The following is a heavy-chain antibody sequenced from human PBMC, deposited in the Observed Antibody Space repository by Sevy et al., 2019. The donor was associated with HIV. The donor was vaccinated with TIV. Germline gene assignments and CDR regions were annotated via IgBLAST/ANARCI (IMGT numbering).Heavy chain of an antibody. D-gene: IGHD5-18*01. V-gene: IGHV4-30-2*01. CDR1: GGSISSGGYS. J-gene: IGHJ4*02. CDR3: ASGEKRGYSYGFPFY. Sequence: SETLSLTCAVSGGSISSGGYSWSWIRQPPGKGLEWIGYIYHSGSTYYNPSLKSRVTISVDRSKNQFSLKLSSVTAAETAVYYCASGEKRGYSYGFPFYWGQGTLVTVSS. CDR2: IYHSGST.